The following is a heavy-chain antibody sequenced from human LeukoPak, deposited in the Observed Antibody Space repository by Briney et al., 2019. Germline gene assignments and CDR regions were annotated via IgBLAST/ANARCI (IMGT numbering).Heavy chain of an antibody. D-gene: IGHD5-24*01. J-gene: IGHJ4*02. CDR3: ARDRERDGYNAGFDY. CDR1: GGTFSNYV. V-gene: IGHV1-69*05. Sequence: ASVKVSCKASGGTFSNYVISWVRRAPGQGLEWMGRIIPIFGTANYTQKFQGRVTITTDESTSTAYMELSSLRSEDTAVYYCARDRERDGYNAGFDYWGQGTLVTVSS. CDR2: IIPIFGTA.